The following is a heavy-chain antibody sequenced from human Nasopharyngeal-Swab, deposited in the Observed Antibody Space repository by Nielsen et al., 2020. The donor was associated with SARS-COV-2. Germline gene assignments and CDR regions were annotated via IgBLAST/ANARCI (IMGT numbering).Heavy chain of an antibody. V-gene: IGHV1-46*01. CDR1: GYTFTSYY. CDR3: ARDPSITIFGVVIMDY. Sequence: ASVKVSCKASGYTFTSYYMHWVRQAPGQGLEWMGIINPSGGSTSYVQKFQGRVTMTRDTSTSTVYMELSSLRSEDTAVYYCARDPSITIFGVVIMDYWGQGTLVTVSS. D-gene: IGHD3-3*01. J-gene: IGHJ4*02. CDR2: INPSGGST.